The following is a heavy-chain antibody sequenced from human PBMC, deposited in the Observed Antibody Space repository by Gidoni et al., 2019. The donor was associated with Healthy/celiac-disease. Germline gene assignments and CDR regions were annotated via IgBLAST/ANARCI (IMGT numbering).Heavy chain of an antibody. CDR1: GGSISSSSYY. D-gene: IGHD2-2*01. J-gene: IGHJ5*02. CDR3: ARHRGGIVVVPAATRTPNWFDP. Sequence: QLQLQESGPGLVKPSETLSLTCTVSGGSISSSSYYWGWIRQPPGKGLEWIGSIYYSGSTYYNPSLKSRVTISVDTSKNQFSLKLSSVTAADTAVYYCARHRGGIVVVPAATRTPNWFDPWGQGTLVTVSS. V-gene: IGHV4-39*01. CDR2: IYYSGST.